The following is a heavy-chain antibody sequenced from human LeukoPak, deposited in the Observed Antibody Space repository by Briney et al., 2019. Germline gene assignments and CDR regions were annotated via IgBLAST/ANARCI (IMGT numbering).Heavy chain of an antibody. CDR1: GFTFSSYW. J-gene: IGHJ4*02. CDR2: IYSGGST. V-gene: IGHV3-53*01. Sequence: PGGSLRLSCAASGFTFSSYWMSWVRQAPGKGLEWVSVIYSGGSTYYADSVKGRFTISRDNSKNTLYLQMNSLRAEDTAVYYCARDLGSVDYWGQGTLVTVSS. D-gene: IGHD3-10*01. CDR3: ARDLGSVDY.